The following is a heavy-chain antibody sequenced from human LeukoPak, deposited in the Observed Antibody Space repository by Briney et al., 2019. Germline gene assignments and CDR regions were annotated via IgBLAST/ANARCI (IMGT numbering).Heavy chain of an antibody. D-gene: IGHD2-21*01. Sequence: PSETLSLNCAVYGGSFSGYYWSWIRQPPGRGLEWIGEIDHTGNTKYNPSLKSRVTISADTSKNQFSLQFRALSAADTAVYFCARQGSISAFDFWGRGTLVTVSS. V-gene: IGHV4-34*01. J-gene: IGHJ4*02. CDR2: IDHTGNT. CDR1: GGSFSGYY. CDR3: ARQGSISAFDF.